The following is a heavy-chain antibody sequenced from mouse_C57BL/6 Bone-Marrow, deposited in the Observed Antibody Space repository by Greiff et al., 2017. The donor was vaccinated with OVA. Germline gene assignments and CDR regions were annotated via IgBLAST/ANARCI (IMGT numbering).Heavy chain of an antibody. V-gene: IGHV1-55*01. CDR3: ARSDSYYYGSSYFDY. J-gene: IGHJ2*01. CDR1: GYTFTSYW. CDR2: IYPGSGST. D-gene: IGHD1-1*01. Sequence: QVQLKQPGAELVKPGASVKMSCKASGYTFTSYWITWVKQRPGQGLEWIGDIYPGSGSTNYNEKSKSKATLTVDTSSSTAYMQLSSLTSEDSAVYYCARSDSYYYGSSYFDYWGQGTTLTVSS.